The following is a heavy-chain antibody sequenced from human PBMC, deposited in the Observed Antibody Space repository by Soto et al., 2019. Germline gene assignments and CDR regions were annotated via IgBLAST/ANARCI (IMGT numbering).Heavy chain of an antibody. V-gene: IGHV4-34*01. J-gene: IGHJ4*02. Sequence: SETLSLTCAVYGGSFSGYYWSWIRQPPGKGLEWIGEINHSGSTNYNPSLKSRVTISVDTSKNQFSLKLSSVTAADTAVYYCARGQPFDYWGQGTLVTVSS. CDR2: INHSGST. D-gene: IGHD2-2*01. CDR1: GGSFSGYY. CDR3: ARGQPFDY.